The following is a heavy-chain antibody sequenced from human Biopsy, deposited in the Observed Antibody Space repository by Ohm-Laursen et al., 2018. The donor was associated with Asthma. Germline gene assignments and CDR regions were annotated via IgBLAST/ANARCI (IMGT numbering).Heavy chain of an antibody. CDR2: IYYSGST. D-gene: IGHD4-17*01. V-gene: IGHV4-31*03. CDR3: ARTTYGDDGFDP. Sequence: SQTLSLTCTVSGGSINIGDYYWSWIRQHPVKGLEWIGYIYYSGSTYYNPSLKSRVSISLDTSKNRFSLSLTSVTAADTAVYYCARTTYGDDGFDPWGQGTLVTVFS. CDR1: GGSINIGDYY. J-gene: IGHJ5*02.